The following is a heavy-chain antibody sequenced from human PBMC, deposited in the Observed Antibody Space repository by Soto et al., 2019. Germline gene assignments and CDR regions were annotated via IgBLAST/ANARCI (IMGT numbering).Heavy chain of an antibody. Sequence: EVQLVESGGGLVQPGGSLRLSCAASGFTFSRYAMHWVRQAPGKGPEYVSPISSNGGSTYYANSVKGRFTISRDNSKNTLYLQMGSLRPEDTAVYYCARGGRGYEFDYWGQGTLVTVSS. CDR3: ARGGRGYEFDY. D-gene: IGHD5-12*01. J-gene: IGHJ4*02. CDR1: GFTFSRYA. V-gene: IGHV3-64*01. CDR2: ISSNGGST.